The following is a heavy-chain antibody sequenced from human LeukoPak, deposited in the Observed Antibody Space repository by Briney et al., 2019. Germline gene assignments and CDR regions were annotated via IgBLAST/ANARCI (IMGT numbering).Heavy chain of an antibody. CDR3: ATESYDFWSGYPRGTFDY. V-gene: IGHV4-30-4*08. Sequence: PSETLSLTCAVSGGSISSGGYYWSWIRQPPGKGLEWIGYIYCGGSTYYNPSLKSRVTISVDTSKNQFSLKLSSVTAADTAVYYCATESYDFWSGYPRGTFDYWGQGTLVTVSS. J-gene: IGHJ4*02. CDR2: IYCGGST. CDR1: GGSISSGGYY. D-gene: IGHD3-3*01.